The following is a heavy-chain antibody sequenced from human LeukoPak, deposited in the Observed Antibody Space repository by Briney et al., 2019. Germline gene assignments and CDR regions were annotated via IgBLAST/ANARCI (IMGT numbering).Heavy chain of an antibody. J-gene: IGHJ1*01. Sequence: GASVTVSFKASGYTFTNYGVSWVRQAPGQGLEWMGWISAYNGYTNYAQKFQFRVTMTTDTSTSTAYMELRSLTSDDTAVYYCARDKAVTTELTQYFQHWGQGTLVTVSS. V-gene: IGHV1-18*01. CDR2: ISAYNGYT. D-gene: IGHD4-11*01. CDR1: GYTFTNYG. CDR3: ARDKAVTTELTQYFQH.